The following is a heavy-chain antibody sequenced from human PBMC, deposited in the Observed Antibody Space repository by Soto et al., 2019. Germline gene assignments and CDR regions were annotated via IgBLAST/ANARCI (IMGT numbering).Heavy chain of an antibody. D-gene: IGHD3-10*01. Sequence: GGSLRLSCAASGFTFSSFGMHWVRQAPGKGLEWVSAISGSGGSTYYADSVKGRFTISRDNSKNTLYLQMNSLRAEDTAVYYCAKGSSTYYYGSGTSHYFDYWGQGTLVTVSS. CDR1: GFTFSSFG. V-gene: IGHV3-23*01. J-gene: IGHJ4*02. CDR2: ISGSGGST. CDR3: AKGSSTYYYGSGTSHYFDY.